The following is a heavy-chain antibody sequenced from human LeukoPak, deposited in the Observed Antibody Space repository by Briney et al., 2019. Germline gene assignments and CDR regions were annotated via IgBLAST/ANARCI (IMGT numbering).Heavy chain of an antibody. CDR3: ARDPYYYDSSVPPTDGMDV. CDR1: GFTFSSYE. D-gene: IGHD3-22*01. Sequence: PGGSLRLSCAASGFTFSSYEMNWVRQAPGKGLEWVSYIDNSGRSIYYADSVMGRFTVSRDNAEHSLYLQMNSLRAEDTAVYYCARDPYYYDSSVPPTDGMDVWGQGTTVTVSS. V-gene: IGHV3-48*03. CDR2: IDNSGRSI. J-gene: IGHJ6*02.